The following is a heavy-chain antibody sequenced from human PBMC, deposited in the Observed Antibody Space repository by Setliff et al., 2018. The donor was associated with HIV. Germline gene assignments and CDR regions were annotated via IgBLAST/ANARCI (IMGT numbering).Heavy chain of an antibody. CDR2: IYTSGST. V-gene: IGHV4-4*09. D-gene: IGHD6-13*01. CDR1: GGSFSDYY. CDR3: ARGRGSSSSWPIDY. J-gene: IGHJ4*02. Sequence: SETLSLTCTVSGGSFSDYYRSWIRQPPGKGLEWIGYIYTSGSTNYNPSLKSRVTMSVDTSKNPFSLKLSSVTAADTAVYFCARGRGSSSSWPIDYWGQGTLVTVSS.